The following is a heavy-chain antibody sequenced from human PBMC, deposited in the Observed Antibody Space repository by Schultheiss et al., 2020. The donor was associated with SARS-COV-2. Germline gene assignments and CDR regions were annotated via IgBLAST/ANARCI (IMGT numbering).Heavy chain of an antibody. CDR3: ARRAYSYGRTGGFDY. CDR2: INHSGST. V-gene: IGHV4-34*01. CDR1: GGSFSGYD. D-gene: IGHD5-18*01. Sequence: SQTLSLTCAVYGGSFSGYDWSWIRQPPGKGLEWIGEINHSGSTNYNPSLKSRVTISVDTSKNQFSLKLSSVTAADTAVYYCARRAYSYGRTGGFDYWGQGTLVTVSS. J-gene: IGHJ4*02.